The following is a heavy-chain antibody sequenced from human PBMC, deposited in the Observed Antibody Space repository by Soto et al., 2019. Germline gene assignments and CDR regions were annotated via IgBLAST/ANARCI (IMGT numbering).Heavy chain of an antibody. CDR3: AKDWGQQLVYELDY. Sequence: AGSLRLSCAASGFTFSSYGMHWVRQAPGKGLEWVAVISYDGSNKYYADSVKGRFTISRDNSKNTLYLQMNSLRAEDTAVYYCAKDWGQQLVYELDYWGQGTLVTVSS. CDR2: ISYDGSNK. CDR1: GFTFSSYG. D-gene: IGHD6-13*01. J-gene: IGHJ4*02. V-gene: IGHV3-30*18.